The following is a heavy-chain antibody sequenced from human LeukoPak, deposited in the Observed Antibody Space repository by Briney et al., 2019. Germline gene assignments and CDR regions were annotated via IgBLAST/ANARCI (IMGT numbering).Heavy chain of an antibody. D-gene: IGHD3-22*01. CDR2: INTDGSTT. Sequence: AGGSLRLSCAASGFTFSSYWMHWVRQVPGKGLVWVSRINTDGSTTSYAASVKGRFTISRDNSKNTLYLQMNSLRAEDTAVYYCARDVFRYYDSSGYSLLFDYWGQGTLVTVSS. CDR1: GFTFSSYW. V-gene: IGHV3-74*01. J-gene: IGHJ4*02. CDR3: ARDVFRYYDSSGYSLLFDY.